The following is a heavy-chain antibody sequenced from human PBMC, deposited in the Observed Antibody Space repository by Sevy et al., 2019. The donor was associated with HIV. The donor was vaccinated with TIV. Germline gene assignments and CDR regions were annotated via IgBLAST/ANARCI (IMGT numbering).Heavy chain of an antibody. Sequence: GGSLRLSCAASGFTFSSYAMHWVRQAPGKGLEWVAVISYDGSNKYYADSVKGRFTISRDNSKNTLYLQMNSLRAGDTAVYYCARDKRGILPYYFDYWGQGTLVTVSS. J-gene: IGHJ4*02. CDR1: GFTFSSYA. V-gene: IGHV3-30*04. D-gene: IGHD3-16*01. CDR2: ISYDGSNK. CDR3: ARDKRGILPYYFDY.